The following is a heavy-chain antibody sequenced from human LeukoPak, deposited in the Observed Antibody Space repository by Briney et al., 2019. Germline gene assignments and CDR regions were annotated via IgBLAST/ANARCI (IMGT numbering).Heavy chain of an antibody. CDR1: GGSVSSGSYY. J-gene: IGHJ4*02. CDR2: IYYSGST. CDR3: ARDRAFGGGPDY. Sequence: SETLSLPCTVSGGSVSSGSYYWSWIRQPPGKGLEWIGYIYYSGSTNYNPSLKSRVTISVDTSKNQFSLKLSSVTAADTAVYYWARDRAFGGGPDYWGKGTLVTVSS. D-gene: IGHD3-16*01. V-gene: IGHV4-61*01.